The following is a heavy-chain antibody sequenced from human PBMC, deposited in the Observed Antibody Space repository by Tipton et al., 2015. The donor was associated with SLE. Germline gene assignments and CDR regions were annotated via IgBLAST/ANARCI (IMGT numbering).Heavy chain of an antibody. V-gene: IGHV4-39*01. CDR2: IYYSGST. Sequence: TLSLTCTVSGDSISSHSYYWCWIRQPPGKGLEWIGSIYYSGSTYYNPSLKSRVSISLDTSKNQFSLKLSSVTAADTAVYYCARHDEPRRAFDIWGQGTMVTVSS. J-gene: IGHJ3*02. CDR3: ARHDEPRRAFDI. CDR1: GDSISSHSYY.